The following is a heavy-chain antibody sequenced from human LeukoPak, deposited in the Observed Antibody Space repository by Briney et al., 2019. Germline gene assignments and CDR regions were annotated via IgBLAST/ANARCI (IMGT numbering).Heavy chain of an antibody. V-gene: IGHV1-2*02. D-gene: IGHD3-22*01. CDR1: GNTLTSYY. Sequence: GASVKVSCKASGNTLTSYYMHWVRQAPGQGLEWMGWINSNSGGTKYAQKFQGRVTMTRDTSISTAYMELSRLRSDDTAVYYCARDEDRAAYYYDSSGYYYGYWGQGTLVTVSS. J-gene: IGHJ4*02. CDR2: INSNSGGT. CDR3: ARDEDRAAYYYDSSGYYYGY.